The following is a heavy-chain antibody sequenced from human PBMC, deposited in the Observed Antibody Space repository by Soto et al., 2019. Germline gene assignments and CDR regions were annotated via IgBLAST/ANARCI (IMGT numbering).Heavy chain of an antibody. CDR1: GFTFYNYE. Sequence: EVQLVESGGDLVQPGGSLRLSCAASGFTFYNYEMNWVRQAPGKGLEWVSYITSSGSTIYYADSVKGRFTISRDNAKNSLYLQMNSLRVEDTAVYYCARGNSPVNVHWGQGTLVTVSP. J-gene: IGHJ4*02. V-gene: IGHV3-48*03. D-gene: IGHD3-16*02. CDR2: ITSSGSTI. CDR3: ARGNSPVNVH.